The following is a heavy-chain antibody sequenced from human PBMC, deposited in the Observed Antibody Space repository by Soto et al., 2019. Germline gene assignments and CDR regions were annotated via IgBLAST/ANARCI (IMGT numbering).Heavy chain of an antibody. D-gene: IGHD3-22*01. CDR1: GFTFSSYD. CDR2: ISSSGSTI. Sequence: PGGSLRLSCAASGFTFSSYDMNWVRQAPGKGLEWVSYISSSGSTIYYADSVKGRFTISRDNAKNSLYLQRNSLRAENTSVYYCARAPYDSRGYLSCLDFRGQGPLVSVSS. J-gene: IGHJ4*02. V-gene: IGHV3-48*03. CDR3: ARAPYDSRGYLSCLDF.